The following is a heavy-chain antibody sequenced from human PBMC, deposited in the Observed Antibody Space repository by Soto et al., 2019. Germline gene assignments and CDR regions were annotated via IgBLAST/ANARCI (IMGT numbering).Heavy chain of an antibody. Sequence: GGSLRLSCAASGFTFSSYSMNWVRQAPGKGLEWVSSISSSSSYIYYADSVKGRFTISRDNAKNSLYLQMNSLRAEDTAVYYCARDLHELRYFDWLGFTDYWGQGTLVTVSS. CDR2: ISSSSSYI. CDR1: GFTFSSYS. V-gene: IGHV3-21*01. D-gene: IGHD3-9*01. CDR3: ARDLHELRYFDWLGFTDY. J-gene: IGHJ4*02.